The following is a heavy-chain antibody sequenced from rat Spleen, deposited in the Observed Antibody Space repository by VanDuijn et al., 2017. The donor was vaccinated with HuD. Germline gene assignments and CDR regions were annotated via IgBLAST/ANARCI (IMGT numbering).Heavy chain of an antibody. CDR2: ISTSGGST. CDR1: GFTFSSFP. V-gene: IGHV5-46*01. D-gene: IGHD1-12*02. J-gene: IGHJ4*01. Sequence: EVQLVESGGGLVQPGRSMKLSCAASGFTFSSFPMAWVRQAPTKGLEWVANISTSGGSTYYRDSVKGRFTISRDNAKSTLYLQMNSLRSEDTATYYCTRGRLYYYDGTIMDAWGQGASVTVSS. CDR3: TRGRLYYYDGTIMDA.